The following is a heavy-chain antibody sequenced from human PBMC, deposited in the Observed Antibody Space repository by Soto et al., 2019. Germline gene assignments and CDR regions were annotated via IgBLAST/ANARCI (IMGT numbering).Heavy chain of an antibody. D-gene: IGHD1-26*01. CDR2: LYWNDDR. J-gene: IGHJ4*02. Sequence: PTLVNPTQTLTLTCTFSGFSLSSIGVAVGWIRQPPGKALEWLALLYWNDDRRYSPSLKSRLTITKDTSKNQVVLTMTNMDPADTATYYCAHSTSVPCCYYFDSWGQGTLVTVSS. CDR3: AHSTSVPCCYYFDS. CDR1: GFSLSSIGVA. V-gene: IGHV2-5*01.